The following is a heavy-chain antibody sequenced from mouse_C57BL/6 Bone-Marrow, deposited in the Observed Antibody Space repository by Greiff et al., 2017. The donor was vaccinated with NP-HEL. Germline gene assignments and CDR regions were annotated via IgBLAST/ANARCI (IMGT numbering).Heavy chain of an antibody. CDR3: ASPLTTVVATRYAMDY. V-gene: IGHV1-15*01. CDR2: LDPETGGT. Sequence: VQLQQSGAELVRPGASVTLSCKASGYTFTDYEMHWVKQTPVHGLDWIGALDPETGGTAYHQQFKGKAILTADKSSSTAYMERRSLTSEDSAVYYCASPLTTVVATRYAMDYWGQGTSVTVSS. CDR1: GYTFTDYE. J-gene: IGHJ4*01. D-gene: IGHD1-1*01.